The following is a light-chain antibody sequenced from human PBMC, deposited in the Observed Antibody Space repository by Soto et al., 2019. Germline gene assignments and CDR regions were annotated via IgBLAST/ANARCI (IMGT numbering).Light chain of an antibody. CDR2: DVS. CDR1: SSDFGGYNY. Sequence: QSALTQPRSVSGSAGQSVTISCTGTSSDFGGYNYVSWYQQHPGKAPKLMIYDVSERPSGVPDRFSGSKSGNTASLTISGLQAEDEADYYCCSYAGSFYVFGTGTKVTVL. J-gene: IGLJ1*01. V-gene: IGLV2-11*01. CDR3: CSYAGSFYV.